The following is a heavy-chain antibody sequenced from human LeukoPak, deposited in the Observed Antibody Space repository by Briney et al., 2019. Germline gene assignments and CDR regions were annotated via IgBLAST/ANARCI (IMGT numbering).Heavy chain of an antibody. CDR1: GFTVSSNY. D-gene: IGHD5-24*01. Sequence: GGSLRLSGAASGFTVSSNYMSWVRQAPGKGLEWVSVIYSGGSTYYADSVKGRFTISRHNSKNTLYLQMNSLRAEDTAVYYCARSYPRRDGYNYIRWGQGTLATVSS. J-gene: IGHJ4*02. CDR3: ARSYPRRDGYNYIR. CDR2: IYSGGST. V-gene: IGHV3-53*04.